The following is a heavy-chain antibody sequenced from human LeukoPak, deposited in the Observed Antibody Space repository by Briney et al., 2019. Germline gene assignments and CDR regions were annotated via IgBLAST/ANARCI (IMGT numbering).Heavy chain of an antibody. D-gene: IGHD3-10*01. CDR1: GGPISSNY. J-gene: IGHJ4*02. CDR2: IDYSGST. V-gene: IGHV4-59*01. CDR3: AREGSLRFHFDY. Sequence: SETLSLTCTVSGGPISSNYWSWIRQPPGKGLEWIGYIDYSGSTNYIPSLKSRVTISVDTSKNQFSLNLSSVTAADTAVYYCAREGSLRFHFDYWGQGTLVTVSS.